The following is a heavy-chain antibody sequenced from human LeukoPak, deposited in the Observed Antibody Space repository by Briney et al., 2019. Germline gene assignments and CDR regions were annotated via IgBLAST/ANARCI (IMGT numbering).Heavy chain of an antibody. J-gene: IGHJ4*02. Sequence: GGSLRFSCAAPGFIFDDYVMHWVRQAPGKGLEWVSSISWNSGTIGYADSVMGRFTISRDNTKNSLYLQMNSLRPEDTALYYCAKDIHCSPTNCYHGFDYWGQGVLVTVSS. CDR1: GFIFDDYV. CDR2: ISWNSGTI. CDR3: AKDIHCSPTNCYHGFDY. D-gene: IGHD2-2*01. V-gene: IGHV3-9*01.